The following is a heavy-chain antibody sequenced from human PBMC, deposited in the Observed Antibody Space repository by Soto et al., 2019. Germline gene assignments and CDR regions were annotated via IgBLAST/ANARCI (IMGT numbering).Heavy chain of an antibody. D-gene: IGHD2-2*01. Sequence: ESLKISCKGSGYSFTSYWIGWVRQMPGKGLEWMGIIYPGDSDTRYSPSFQGQVTISADKSISTAYLQWSSLKASDTAMYYCARHRYCSSTSCSYYYYYGMDVWGQGTTVTVSS. V-gene: IGHV5-51*01. J-gene: IGHJ6*02. CDR1: GYSFTSYW. CDR2: IYPGDSDT. CDR3: ARHRYCSSTSCSYYYYYGMDV.